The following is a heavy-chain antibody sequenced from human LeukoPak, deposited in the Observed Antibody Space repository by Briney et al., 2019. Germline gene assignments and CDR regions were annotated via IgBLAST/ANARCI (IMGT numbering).Heavy chain of an antibody. Sequence: GGSLRLSCAASGFTFTSYGMSWVRQAPGMGLEWVSAVSGGGGSTYYADSVKGRFTISRDNSKNTLYLQMNSLRAEDTAVYYCAKEKNSGYYYHFDYWGQGTLVTVSS. CDR2: VSGGGGST. CDR3: AKEKNSGYYYHFDY. V-gene: IGHV3-23*01. J-gene: IGHJ4*02. D-gene: IGHD3-22*01. CDR1: GFTFTSYG.